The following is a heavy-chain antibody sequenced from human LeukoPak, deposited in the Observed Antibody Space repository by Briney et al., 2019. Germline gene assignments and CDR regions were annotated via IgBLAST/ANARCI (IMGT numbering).Heavy chain of an antibody. CDR1: GGSISSYY. CDR2: IYYSGCT. CDR3: ARDRDTVTSAFDI. D-gene: IGHD4-11*01. V-gene: IGHV4-4*07. J-gene: IGHJ3*02. Sequence: SETLSLTCTVSGGSISSYYWSWIRQPAGKGLEWIGSIYYSGCTYYNPSLKSRVTISVDTSKNQFSLKLSSVTAADTAVYYCARDRDTVTSAFDIWGQGTMVTVSS.